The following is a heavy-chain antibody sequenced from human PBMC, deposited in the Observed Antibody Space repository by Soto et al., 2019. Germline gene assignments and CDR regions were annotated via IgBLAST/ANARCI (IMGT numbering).Heavy chain of an antibody. CDR3: ARGYDSSGYSFLG. CDR1: GFTFSSYA. J-gene: IGHJ4*02. V-gene: IGHV3-30-3*01. Sequence: GGSLRLSCAASGFTFSSYAMHWVRQAPGKGLEWVAVISYDGSNKYYADSVKGRFTISRDNSKNTLYLQMNSLRAEDTAVYYCARGYDSSGYSFLGWGQGTLVTVSS. D-gene: IGHD3-22*01. CDR2: ISYDGSNK.